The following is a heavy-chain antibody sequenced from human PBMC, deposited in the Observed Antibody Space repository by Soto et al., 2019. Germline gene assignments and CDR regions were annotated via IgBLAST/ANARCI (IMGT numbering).Heavy chain of an antibody. J-gene: IGHJ4*02. CDR3: ARPALLVTTFDY. CDR1: GFTFSDYA. D-gene: IGHD4-17*01. V-gene: IGHV3-33*01. Sequence: QEQLVESGGGVVQPGRSLRLSCAASGFTFSDYAMHWVRQAPGKGLEWVAVIWHDGTNKYYADSVKGRFTISRDNSKNTLSLQMNSLRADDTAVSYCARPALLVTTFDYWGQGALVTVSS. CDR2: IWHDGTNK.